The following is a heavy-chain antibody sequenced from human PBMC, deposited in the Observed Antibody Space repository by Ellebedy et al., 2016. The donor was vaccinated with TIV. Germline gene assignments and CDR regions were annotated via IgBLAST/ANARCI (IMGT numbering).Heavy chain of an antibody. Sequence: PGGSLRLSCAASGLTVHNNYMRWFRQAPGKGLEWVSLIYSGGDTQYADSVKGRFTISRESSTNTLYLQMNSLRVEDTAVYYCARDRHCVGGRCHSVWGPGTLVTVSS. V-gene: IGHV3-53*01. CDR1: GLTVHNNY. D-gene: IGHD2-15*01. CDR3: ARDRHCVGGRCHSV. J-gene: IGHJ4*02. CDR2: IYSGGDT.